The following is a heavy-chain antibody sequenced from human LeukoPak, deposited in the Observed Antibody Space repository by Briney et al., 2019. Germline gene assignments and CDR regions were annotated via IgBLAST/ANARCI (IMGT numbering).Heavy chain of an antibody. J-gene: IGHJ4*02. CDR1: GFTFSGYW. D-gene: IGHD3-22*01. CDR3: ARVNYPRTNNHYYDSSGYPED. V-gene: IGHV3-74*01. CDR2: INSDGSST. Sequence: GGSLRLSCAASGFTFSGYWMHWVRQAPGKGLVWVSRINSDGSSTSYADSVKGRFTISRDNAKNTLYLQMNSLRAEDTAVYYCARVNYPRTNNHYYDSSGYPEDWGQGTLVTVSS.